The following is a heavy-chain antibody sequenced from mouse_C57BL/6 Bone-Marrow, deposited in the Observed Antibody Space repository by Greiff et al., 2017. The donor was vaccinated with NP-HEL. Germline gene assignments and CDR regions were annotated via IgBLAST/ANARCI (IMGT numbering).Heavy chain of an antibody. J-gene: IGHJ1*03. Sequence: EVHLVESGPELVKPGASVKISCKASGYSFTGYYMNWVKQSPEKSLEWIGEINPSTGGTTYNQKFKAKATLTVDKSSSTAYMQLKSLTSEDSAVYYCAREPLALSSYAYWYFDVWGTGTTVTVSS. CDR3: AREPLALSSYAYWYFDV. CDR2: INPSTGGT. D-gene: IGHD1-1*01. V-gene: IGHV1-42*01. CDR1: GYSFTGYY.